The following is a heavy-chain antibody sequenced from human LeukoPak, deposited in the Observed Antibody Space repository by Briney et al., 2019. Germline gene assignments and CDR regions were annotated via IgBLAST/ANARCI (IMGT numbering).Heavy chain of an antibody. CDR3: ARTNSGSYYFDY. CDR1: GGSISSYY. D-gene: IGHD1-26*01. J-gene: IGHJ4*02. CDR2: IYTSGST. Sequence: PSETLFLTCTVSGGSISSYYWSWIRQPPGKGLEWIGYIYTSGSTNYNPSLKSRVTISVDTSKNQFSLKLSSVTAADTAVYYCARTNSGSYYFDYWGQGTLVTVSS. V-gene: IGHV4-4*09.